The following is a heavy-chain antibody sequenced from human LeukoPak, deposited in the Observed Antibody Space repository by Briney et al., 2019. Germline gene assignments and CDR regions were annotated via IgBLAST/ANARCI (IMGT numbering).Heavy chain of an antibody. V-gene: IGHV3-15*01. Sequence: GGSLRLSCAASGFTFSNAWMSWVRQAPGKGLEWVGRIKSKTDGGTTDYAAPVKGRFTISRDDSKNTLYLQMNSLKTEDTAVYYCTTDIKWLVRWAFDYWGQGTLVTVSS. J-gene: IGHJ4*02. D-gene: IGHD6-19*01. CDR1: GFTFSNAW. CDR3: TTDIKWLVRWAFDY. CDR2: IKSKTDGGTT.